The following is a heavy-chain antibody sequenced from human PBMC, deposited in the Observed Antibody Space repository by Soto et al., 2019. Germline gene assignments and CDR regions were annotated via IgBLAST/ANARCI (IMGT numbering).Heavy chain of an antibody. CDR2: IYYSGST. D-gene: IGHD6-19*01. CDR3: ARGSIAVAGINFDY. CDR1: GGSISSGGYY. J-gene: IGHJ4*02. V-gene: IGHV4-31*03. Sequence: QVQLQESGPGLVKPSQTLSLTCTVSGGSISSGGYYWSWIRQHPGKGLEWIGYIYYSGSTYSNPSLSSGITISVDPSKNEFSLKLSSVTAADSAVYYCARGSIAVAGINFDYWGQGNLVTVSS.